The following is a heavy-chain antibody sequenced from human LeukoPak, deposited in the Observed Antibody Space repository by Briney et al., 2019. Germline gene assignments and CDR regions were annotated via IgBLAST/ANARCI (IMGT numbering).Heavy chain of an antibody. Sequence: PGGSLRLSCAASGFTFSSHAMHSVRQGPGKGLDWVALISNDGSNKYYADSVKGRFTISRDNSKCTVYLQMNSLRADDTAVYYCARDHYDSSGYLFDYWGQGTLVSVSS. CDR2: ISNDGSNK. V-gene: IGHV3-30*04. J-gene: IGHJ4*02. CDR3: ARDHYDSSGYLFDY. D-gene: IGHD3-22*01. CDR1: GFTFSSHA.